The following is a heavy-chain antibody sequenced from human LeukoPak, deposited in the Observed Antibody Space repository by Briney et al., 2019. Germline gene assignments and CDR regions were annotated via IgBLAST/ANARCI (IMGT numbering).Heavy chain of an antibody. CDR1: GYSFSSYG. CDR3: ASPGGGVAGHFDY. V-gene: IGHV1-2*02. J-gene: IGHJ4*02. CDR2: INPNSGGT. D-gene: IGHD6-19*01. Sequence: ASVKVSCKASGYSFSSYGISWVRQAPGQGLEWMGWINPNSGGTNYAQKFQGRVTMTRDTSISTAYMELSRLRSDDTAMYYCASPGGGVAGHFDYWGQGTRVTVSS.